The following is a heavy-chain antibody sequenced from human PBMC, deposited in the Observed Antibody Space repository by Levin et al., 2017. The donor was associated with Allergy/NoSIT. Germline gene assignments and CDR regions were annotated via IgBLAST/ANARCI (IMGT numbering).Heavy chain of an antibody. CDR3: ARAGLYGSGTPHH. CDR1: GFTFSSYW. Sequence: LPGGSLRLSCAASGFTFSSYWMSWVRQAPGKGLEWVANIKQDGSEKFYVDSVKGRFTLSRDNAKNLMYLQMDSLRPEDTAVYYCARAGLYGSGTPHHWGQGTLVTVSS. V-gene: IGHV3-7*01. CDR2: IKQDGSEK. J-gene: IGHJ4*02. D-gene: IGHD3-10*01.